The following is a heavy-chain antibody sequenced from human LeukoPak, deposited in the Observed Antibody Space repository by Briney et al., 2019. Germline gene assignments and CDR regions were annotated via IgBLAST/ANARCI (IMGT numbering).Heavy chain of an antibody. CDR2: IYYSGST. CDR3: ARGSGAALYYYYGMDV. Sequence: SETLSLTCTVSGGSISSGDYYWSWIRQPPGKGLEWLGYIYYSGSTYYNPSLKSRLTISVDTSKNHFSLKLSSVTAADTAVYYCARGSGAALYYYYGMDVWGKGTTVTVSS. CDR1: GGSISSGDYY. V-gene: IGHV4-30-4*01. D-gene: IGHD1-26*01. J-gene: IGHJ6*04.